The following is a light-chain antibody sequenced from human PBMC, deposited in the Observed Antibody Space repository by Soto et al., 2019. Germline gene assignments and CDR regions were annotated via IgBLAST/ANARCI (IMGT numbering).Light chain of an antibody. Sequence: QSALTQPASVSGSPGQSITISCAGTSSDVGRYNLVSWYQHHPGTAPKLLIYEVTKRPSGVSDRFSGSKSGNTAALTISGRQAEDEADYYCCSYARTSTYVRLGAGTKRTVL. V-gene: IGLV2-23*02. CDR3: CSYARTSTYVR. CDR1: SSDVGRYNL. J-gene: IGLJ2*01. CDR2: EVT.